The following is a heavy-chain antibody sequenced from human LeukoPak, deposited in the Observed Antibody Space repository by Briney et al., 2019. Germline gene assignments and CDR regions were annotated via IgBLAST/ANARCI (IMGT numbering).Heavy chain of an antibody. CDR1: GGSISSYY. J-gene: IGHJ3*02. Sequence: KPSETLSLTCTVSGGSISSYYWSWIRQPAGKGLEWIGRIYISGITNYNPSLKSRVTMSIDTSKNQFSLKLGSVTAADMAVYYCARGLTTVVLDAFDIWGQGTMVTVSS. V-gene: IGHV4-4*07. CDR2: IYISGIT. D-gene: IGHD4-23*01. CDR3: ARGLTTVVLDAFDI.